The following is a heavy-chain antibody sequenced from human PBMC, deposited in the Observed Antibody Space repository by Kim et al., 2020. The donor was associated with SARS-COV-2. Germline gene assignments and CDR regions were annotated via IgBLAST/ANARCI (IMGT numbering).Heavy chain of an antibody. CDR3: AKDLLYYYGSGSYPHYYYYGMDV. CDR2: ISGDGGST. J-gene: IGHJ6*02. Sequence: GGSLRLSCAASGFTFDDYAMHWVRQAPGKGLEWVSLISGDGGSTYYADSVKGRFTISRDNSKNSLYLQMNSLRTEDTALYYCAKDLLYYYGSGSYPHYYYYGMDVWGQGTTVTVSS. V-gene: IGHV3-43*02. CDR1: GFTFDDYA. D-gene: IGHD3-10*01.